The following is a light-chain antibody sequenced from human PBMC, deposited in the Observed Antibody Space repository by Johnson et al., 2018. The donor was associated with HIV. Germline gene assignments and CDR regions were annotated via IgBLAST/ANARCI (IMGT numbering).Light chain of an antibody. J-gene: IGLJ1*01. Sequence: QSILTQPPSVSAAPGQKVTISCSGSNSNIGNNYVSWYQQLPGTAPKLLIYESTNRPSGIPDRFSGSKSGTSATLGISGLQTGDEADYYCGTWDSRLNVYLFGPGPQVTVL. CDR2: EST. V-gene: IGLV1-51*02. CDR1: NSNIGNNY. CDR3: GTWDSRLNVYL.